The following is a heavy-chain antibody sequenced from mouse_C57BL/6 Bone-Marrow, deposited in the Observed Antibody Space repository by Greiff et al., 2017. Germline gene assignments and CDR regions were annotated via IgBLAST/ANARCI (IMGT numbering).Heavy chain of an antibody. V-gene: IGHV1-81*01. CDR3: AYYRGYYAMDY. J-gene: IGHJ4*01. CDR2: IYPRSGNT. Sequence: VNVVESGAELARPGASVKLSCKASGYTFTSYGISWVKQRTGQGLEWIGEIYPRSGNTYYNEKFKGKATLTADKSSSTAYMELRSLTSEDSAVYFCAYYRGYYAMDYWGQGTSVTVSS. CDR1: GYTFTSYG. D-gene: IGHD1-1*01.